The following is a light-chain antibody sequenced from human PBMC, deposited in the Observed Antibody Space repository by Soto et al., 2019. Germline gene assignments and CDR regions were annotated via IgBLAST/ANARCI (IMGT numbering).Light chain of an antibody. CDR1: GGSIASNH. V-gene: IGLV6-57*04. Sequence: NFMLTQPHSVSESPGKTVTISCTRSGGSIASNHVQWYQQRPGSAPTTVIYKNDQRPSGVPDRFSGSIDSSSSSASLTISGLKTEDEADFYCQSYDSNSVVFGGGTKLTVL. CDR3: QSYDSNSVV. CDR2: KND. J-gene: IGLJ2*01.